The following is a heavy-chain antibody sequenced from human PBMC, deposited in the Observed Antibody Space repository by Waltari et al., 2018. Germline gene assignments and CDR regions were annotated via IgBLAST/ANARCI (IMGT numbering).Heavy chain of an antibody. CDR1: GYTFTSYD. J-gene: IGHJ6*02. D-gene: IGHD3-3*01. V-gene: IGHV1-8*01. Sequence: QVQLVQSGAEVKKPGASVKVSCKASGYTFTSYDIHWVRQATGHGLEWMGWMNPNSGNTGYAQKFQGRVTMTRNTSISTAYMELSSLRSEDTAVYYCARLPYDFWSGYSYYYYGMDVWGQGTTVTVSS. CDR2: MNPNSGNT. CDR3: ARLPYDFWSGYSYYYYGMDV.